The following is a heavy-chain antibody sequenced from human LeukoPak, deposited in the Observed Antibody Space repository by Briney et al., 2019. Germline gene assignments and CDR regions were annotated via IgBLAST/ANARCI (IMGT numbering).Heavy chain of an antibody. CDR1: GGSFSGYY. CDR2: INHSGST. V-gene: IGHV4-34*01. D-gene: IGHD2-2*01. J-gene: IGHJ4*02. CDR3: ARGLRRYCSSTSCPYYFDY. Sequence: PSETLSLTCAVYGGSFSGYYWSWIRQPPGKGLEWIGEINHSGSTNYNPSLKSRVTIPVDTSKNQFSLKLSSVTAADTAVYYCARGLRRYCSSTSCPYYFDYWGQGTLVTVSS.